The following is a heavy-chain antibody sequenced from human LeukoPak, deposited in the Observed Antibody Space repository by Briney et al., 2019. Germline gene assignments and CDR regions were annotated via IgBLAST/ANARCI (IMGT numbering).Heavy chain of an antibody. D-gene: IGHD4-17*01. V-gene: IGHV4-30-2*01. J-gene: IGHJ3*02. CDR3: AREPGERGLLKPLAPVAEMDEPHDAYDI. Sequence: SETLSLTCTVSGASISSGVYYWSWIRQPPGKGLEWIGYIYHSGSTHYNPSLKSRLTISVDTSKNQFSLKLSSVTAADTAVYYCAREPGERGLLKPLAPVAEMDEPHDAYDIWGQGTMVTVSS. CDR2: IYHSGST. CDR1: GASISSGVYY.